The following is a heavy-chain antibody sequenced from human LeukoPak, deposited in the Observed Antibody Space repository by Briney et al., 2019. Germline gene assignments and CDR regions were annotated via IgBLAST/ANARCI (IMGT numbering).Heavy chain of an antibody. Sequence: PSETLSLTCAVYGGSFSGYYWSWIRQPPGKGLEWIGEINHSGSTNYNPSLKSRVTIPVDTSKNQFSLKLSSVTAADTAVYYCASRRLSSGWYDYYYYYGMDVWGQGTTVTVSS. CDR2: INHSGST. D-gene: IGHD6-19*01. J-gene: IGHJ6*02. V-gene: IGHV4-34*01. CDR3: ASRRLSSGWYDYYYYYGMDV. CDR1: GGSFSGYY.